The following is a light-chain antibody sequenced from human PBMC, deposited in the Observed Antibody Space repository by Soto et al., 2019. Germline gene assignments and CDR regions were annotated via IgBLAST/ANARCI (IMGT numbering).Light chain of an antibody. V-gene: IGKV1-9*01. CDR2: AAS. J-gene: IGKJ1*01. Sequence: IQLTQSPSFLSASVGDRVTITCRASQGISSYLAWYQQKPGKAPKLLIYAASTLQSGVPSRFSGSGSGTEFTLTISSLQPEDFATYYCQQLNSYRTFGQGTKVDIK. CDR1: QGISSY. CDR3: QQLNSYRT.